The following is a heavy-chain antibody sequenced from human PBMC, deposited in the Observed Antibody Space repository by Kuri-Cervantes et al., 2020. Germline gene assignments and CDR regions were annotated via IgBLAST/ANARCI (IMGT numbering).Heavy chain of an antibody. CDR2: IYYSGST. J-gene: IGHJ6*02. CDR3: ARGRLGTYYYYYGMDV. V-gene: IGHV4-39*07. CDR1: GGSISSSSYY. Sequence: SETLSLTCTVSGGSISSSSYYWGWIRQPPGKGLEWIGSIYYSGSTYYNPSLKSRVTMSVDTSKNQFSLKLSSVTAADTAVYYCARGRLGTYYYYYGMDVWGQGTTGTVSS. D-gene: IGHD7-27*01.